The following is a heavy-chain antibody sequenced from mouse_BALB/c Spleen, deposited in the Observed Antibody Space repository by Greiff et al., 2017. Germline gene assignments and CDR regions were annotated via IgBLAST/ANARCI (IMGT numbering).Heavy chain of an antibody. Sequence: EVKLVESGGGLVKPGGSLKLSCAASGFTFSSYAMSWVRQTPEKRLEWVASISSGGSTYYPDSVKGRFTISRDNARNILYLQMSSLRSEDTAMYYCARVQDYYGYFDYWGQGTTLTVSS. D-gene: IGHD1-1*01. CDR3: ARVQDYYGYFDY. V-gene: IGHV5-6-5*01. CDR1: GFTFSSYA. J-gene: IGHJ2*01. CDR2: ISSGGST.